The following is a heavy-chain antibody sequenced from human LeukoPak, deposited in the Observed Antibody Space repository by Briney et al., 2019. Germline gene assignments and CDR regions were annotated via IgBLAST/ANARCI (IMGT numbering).Heavy chain of an antibody. D-gene: IGHD6-13*01. J-gene: IGHJ4*02. CDR1: GYSFTSYY. V-gene: IGHV1-2*02. CDR3: ARDRGSSWYVDY. CDR2: INPRSGGT. Sequence: ASVKVSCKPSGYSFTSYYIHWVRQAPGQGLEWMGWINPRSGGTEYAQKFQGRVTMTGDTSMSTAYMELTRLRSDDTAVYYCARDRGSSWYVDYWGQGTLVTVSS.